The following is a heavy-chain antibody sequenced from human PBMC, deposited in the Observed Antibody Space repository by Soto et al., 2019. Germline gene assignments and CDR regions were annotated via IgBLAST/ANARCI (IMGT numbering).Heavy chain of an antibody. V-gene: IGHV4-59*02. CDR1: GDAVTSHY. CDR2: MHYTGFS. J-gene: IGHJ4*02. CDR3: ARVGLSIAVAGDY. D-gene: IGHD6-19*01. Sequence: PSETLSLTCSFSGDAVTSHYLTWIRQSPEKGLEWIGYMHYTGFSHYNPSLKSRLTISVDRSKNQFPLKLTSVTAADTAVYYCARVGLSIAVAGDYWGQGTLVTVSS.